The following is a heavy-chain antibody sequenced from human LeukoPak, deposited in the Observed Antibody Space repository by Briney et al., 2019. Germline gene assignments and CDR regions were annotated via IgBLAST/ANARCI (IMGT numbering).Heavy chain of an antibody. CDR2: VNAGNGNT. CDR3: ARSKGSGRTDYFDY. Sequence: GASVQVSCKASGYTFTSYAMHWVRQAPGQRLVGMGWVNAGNGNTKYSLKFQGRVTITRDTSASTAYMELSSLRSEDTVVYYCARSKGSGRTDYFDYWGQGTLVTASS. CDR1: GYTFTSYA. D-gene: IGHD6-19*01. J-gene: IGHJ4*02. V-gene: IGHV1-3*01.